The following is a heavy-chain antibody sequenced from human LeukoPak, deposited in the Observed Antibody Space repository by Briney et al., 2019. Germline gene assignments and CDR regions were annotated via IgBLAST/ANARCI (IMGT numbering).Heavy chain of an antibody. CDR2: ISGSGGST. CDR3: AKVVNSGSYAGKWFDP. D-gene: IGHD1-26*01. CDR1: GFTFSSYA. J-gene: IGHJ5*02. Sequence: PGGSLRLSCAASGFTFSSYAMSWVRQAPGKGLEWVSAISGSGGSTYYADSVKGRFTISRDNSKNTLYLQMNSLRAEDTAVYYCAKVVNSGSYAGKWFDPWGQGTLVTVSS. V-gene: IGHV3-23*01.